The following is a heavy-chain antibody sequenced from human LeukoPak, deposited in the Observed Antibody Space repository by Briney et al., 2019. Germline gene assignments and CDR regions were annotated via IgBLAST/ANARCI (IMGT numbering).Heavy chain of an antibody. CDR1: GGSFSGYY. Sequence: SETLSLTCAVYGGSFSGYYWSWIRQPPGKGLEWIGEINQSGSTNYNPSLKSRVTISVDTSQNQFSLNLSSVTAADTAVYYCARDGYYDILTGYSPHYFDYWGQGTLVTVSS. V-gene: IGHV4-34*01. CDR2: INQSGST. CDR3: ARDGYYDILTGYSPHYFDY. D-gene: IGHD3-9*01. J-gene: IGHJ4*02.